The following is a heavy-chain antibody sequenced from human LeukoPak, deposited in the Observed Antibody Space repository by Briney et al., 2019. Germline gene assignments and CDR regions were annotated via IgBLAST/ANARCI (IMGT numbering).Heavy chain of an antibody. D-gene: IGHD3-22*01. CDR3: ARSPNYSDSSGYYYVSDS. CDR2: INPNSDDT. V-gene: IGHV1-2*06. CDR1: GYTFTGYY. J-gene: IGHJ4*02. Sequence: GASVKVSCKASGYTFTGYYIHWVRQAPGQGLEWTGRINPNSDDTNYAQRFQGRVTMTRDTSISTAYMELSRLRSDDTAVYYCARSPNYSDSSGYYYVSDSWGQGTLVTVSS.